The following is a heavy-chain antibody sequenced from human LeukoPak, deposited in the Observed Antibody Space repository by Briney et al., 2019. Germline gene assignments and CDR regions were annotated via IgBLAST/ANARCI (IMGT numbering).Heavy chain of an antibody. D-gene: IGHD1-26*01. CDR2: IYHSGST. Sequence: SETLSLTRAISGGSISSSNWWSWVRQPPGKGLEWIGEIYHSGSTNYSPSLKSRVTISVDKSKNQFSLKVTSVTAADTAVYYCARVSSGSYYFDSWGQGTLVTVSS. V-gene: IGHV4-4*02. CDR3: ARVSSGSYYFDS. J-gene: IGHJ4*02. CDR1: GGSISSSNW.